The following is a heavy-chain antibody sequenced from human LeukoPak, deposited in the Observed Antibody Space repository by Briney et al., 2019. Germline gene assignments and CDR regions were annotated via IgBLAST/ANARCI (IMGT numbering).Heavy chain of an antibody. J-gene: IGHJ4*02. CDR3: ARDSVEWLLYFDY. D-gene: IGHD3-3*01. CDR1: GGTFSSYA. CDR2: IIPIFGTA. V-gene: IGHV1-69*13. Sequence: SVKVSCKASGGTFSSYAISWVRQAPGQGLEWMGGIIPIFGTANCAQKFQGRVTITADESTSTAYMELSSLRSEDTAVYYCARDSVEWLLYFDYWGQGTLVTVSS.